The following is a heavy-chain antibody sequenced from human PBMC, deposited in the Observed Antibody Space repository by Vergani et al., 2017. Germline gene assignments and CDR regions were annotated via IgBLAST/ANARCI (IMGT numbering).Heavy chain of an antibody. J-gene: IGHJ4*02. V-gene: IGHV3-15*01. Sequence: EVQVVESGGGLIKPGGSLRLSCVVSGITFKNAWINWVRQAPGKGLEWIGRIRSKNDGGTADYAAPLKGRFTISRDDSKDSAFLLVNNLKTEDTAVYYCTTGRYFDRYYFDYWGQGTLVTVSS. CDR2: IRSKNDGGTA. CDR3: TTGRYFDRYYFDY. D-gene: IGHD3-9*01. CDR1: GITFKNAW.